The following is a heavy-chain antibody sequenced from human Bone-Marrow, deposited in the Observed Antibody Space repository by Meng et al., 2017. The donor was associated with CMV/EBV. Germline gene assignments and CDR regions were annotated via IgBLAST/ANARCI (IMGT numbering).Heavy chain of an antibody. J-gene: IGHJ5*02. CDR1: GYTFTSYY. V-gene: IGHV1-46*01. CDR3: ARDGNRFWSGYHPQFWFDP. CDR2: INPSGGST. D-gene: IGHD3-3*01. Sequence: ASVKVSCKASGYTFTSYYMHWVRQAPGQGLEWMGIINPSGGSTSYAQKFQGRVTMTRDTSTSTVYMELSSLRSEDTAVYYCARDGNRFWSGYHPQFWFDPWGPGTLVTVSS.